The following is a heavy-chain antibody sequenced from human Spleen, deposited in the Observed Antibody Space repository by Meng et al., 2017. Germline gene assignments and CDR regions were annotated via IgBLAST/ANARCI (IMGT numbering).Heavy chain of an antibody. CDR3: ARDHGGGMEQQLVFWEDDGMGV. CDR2: IGTAGDT. D-gene: IGHD6-13*01. CDR1: GFTFSSYD. Sequence: GESPKTLCSGPGFTFSSYDMHWVRQATGKGLEWVSAIGTAGDTYHPGPVKGGFTISRENAKNSLYLQMNSLRAGDTAVYYCARDHGGGMEQQLVFWEDDGMGVWGRGTMVTVSS. V-gene: IGHV3-13*01. J-gene: IGHJ6*02.